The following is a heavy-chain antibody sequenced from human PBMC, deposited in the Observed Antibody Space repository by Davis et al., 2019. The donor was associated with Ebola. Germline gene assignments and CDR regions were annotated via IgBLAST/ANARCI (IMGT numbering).Heavy chain of an antibody. CDR1: GGSFSGYY. CDR2: INHSGST. V-gene: IGHV4-34*01. D-gene: IGHD6-13*01. Sequence: PSETLSLTCAVYGGSFSGYYWSWIRQPPGKGLEWIGEINHSGSTNYNPSLKSRVTISVDTSKNQFSLKLSSVTAADTAVYYCARGLGSSWNDWGQGTLVTVSS. J-gene: IGHJ4*02. CDR3: ARGLGSSWND.